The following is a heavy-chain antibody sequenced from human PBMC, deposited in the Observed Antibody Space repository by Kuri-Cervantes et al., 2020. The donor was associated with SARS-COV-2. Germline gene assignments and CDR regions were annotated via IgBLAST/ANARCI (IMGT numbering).Heavy chain of an antibody. CDR2: ISYDTRNK. J-gene: IGHJ4*02. CDR1: GFTFSSYG. D-gene: IGHD2-2*01. V-gene: IGHV3-30*18. CDR3: AKLLPAAREYYFDY. Sequence: GGSLRLSCAASGFTFSSYGMHWVRQAPGKGLEWVAVISYDTRNKYYADSVKGRFTISRDNSKNTLYLQVNSLRAEDTAVYYCAKLLPAAREYYFDYWGQGTLVTVSS.